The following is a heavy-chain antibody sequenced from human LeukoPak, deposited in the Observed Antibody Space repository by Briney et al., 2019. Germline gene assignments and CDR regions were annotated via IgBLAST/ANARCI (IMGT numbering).Heavy chain of an antibody. V-gene: IGHV3-30*18. D-gene: IGHD1-7*01. CDR3: AKDYGMGTYFGN. CDR2: ISYEGSNK. J-gene: IGHJ4*02. CDR1: GFSFSTYA. Sequence: PGGSLRLSCAASGFSFSTYAMHWVRQAPGKGLEWVAFISYEGSNKYCTDSVKGRFTVSRDNSKNTLYLQMNTLRAEDTAVYRCAKDYGMGTYFGNWGQGALVAVSS.